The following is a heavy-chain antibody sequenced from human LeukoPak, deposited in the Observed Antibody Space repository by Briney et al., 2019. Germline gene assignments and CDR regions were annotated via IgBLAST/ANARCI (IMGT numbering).Heavy chain of an antibody. CDR3: ATGDYGDMSYYFDY. CDR2: IIPIFGTA. CDR1: GGTFSSYA. D-gene: IGHD4-17*01. V-gene: IGHV1-69*05. J-gene: IGHJ4*02. Sequence: GASVKVSCKASGGTFSSYAITWVRQAPGQGLEWMGGIIPIFGTANYAQKFQGRVTVTTDESTSTAYMELSGLRSDDTALYYCATGDYGDMSYYFDYWGQGTLVTVSS.